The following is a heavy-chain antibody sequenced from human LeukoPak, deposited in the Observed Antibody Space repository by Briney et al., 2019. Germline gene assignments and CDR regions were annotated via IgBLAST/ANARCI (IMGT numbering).Heavy chain of an antibody. CDR1: GGPFSGYY. CDR2: INHSGGT. J-gene: IGHJ4*02. Sequence: PSETLSLTCAVYGGPFSGYYWSWIRQPPGKGLEWIGEINHSGGTNYNPSLKSRVTISVDTSKNQFSLKLSSVTAADTAVYYCARAPYSSSFFDYWGQGTLATVSS. CDR3: ARAPYSSSFFDY. D-gene: IGHD6-13*01. V-gene: IGHV4-34*01.